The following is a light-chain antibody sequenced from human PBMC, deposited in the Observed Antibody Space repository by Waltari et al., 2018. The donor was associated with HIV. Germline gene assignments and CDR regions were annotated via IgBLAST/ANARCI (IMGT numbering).Light chain of an antibody. CDR2: GTF. Sequence: DIQMTQSPSFLSASVGDRVTITCRASQGISTSLNWYRQKAGKAPELLIYGTFSLQSGVSSRFSGSGSGTDFTLTISSLQPEDFAIYYCQQSYNTPWTFGQGTKVEIK. J-gene: IGKJ1*01. V-gene: IGKV1-39*01. CDR1: QGISTS. CDR3: QQSYNTPWT.